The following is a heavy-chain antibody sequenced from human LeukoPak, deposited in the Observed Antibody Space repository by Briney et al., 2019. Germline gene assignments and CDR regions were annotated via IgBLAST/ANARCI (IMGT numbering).Heavy chain of an antibody. CDR2: INPNSGGT. CDR1: GYTFTGYY. V-gene: IGHV1-2*02. J-gene: IGHJ6*03. CDR3: ARDKLDYYYYMDV. D-gene: IGHD4-23*01. Sequence: GASVKVSCKASGYTFTGYYMHWVRQAPGQGLEWMGWINPNSGGTNYAQNFRGRVTMTRDTSINTAYMELRRLTSDDTAIYFCARDKLDYYYYMDVWGKGTTVTVSS.